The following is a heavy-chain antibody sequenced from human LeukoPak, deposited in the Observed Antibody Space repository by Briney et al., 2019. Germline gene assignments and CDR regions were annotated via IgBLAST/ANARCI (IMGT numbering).Heavy chain of an antibody. V-gene: IGHV1-69*01. J-gene: IGHJ4*02. D-gene: IGHD6-19*01. CDR1: GGTLSSYV. CDR3: ASLPETYSSGLYTVGY. CDR2: IIPLFGTP. Sequence: SVKVSCKASGGTLSSYVINWVRQAPGQGLEWMGGIIPLFGTPNYAQRFQGRLTITADESTNTVYMELSSLRFDDTAVYYCASLPETYSSGLYTVGYWGQGTLLTVSS.